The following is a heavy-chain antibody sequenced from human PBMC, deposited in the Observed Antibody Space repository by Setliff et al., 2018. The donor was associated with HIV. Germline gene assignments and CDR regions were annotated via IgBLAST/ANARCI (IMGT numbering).Heavy chain of an antibody. J-gene: IGHJ4*02. CDR2: IYHSGNT. Sequence: SETLSLTCAVSGYSISSGYYWGWLRQPPGKGLEWIGGIYHSGNTYYNPSLKSRVTISVDTSKNQFSLKLSSVTAADTAVYYCARSVAGTLVWSLWGQGTLVTVSS. CDR3: ARSVAGTLVWSL. CDR1: GYSISSGYY. V-gene: IGHV4-38-2*01. D-gene: IGHD6-13*01.